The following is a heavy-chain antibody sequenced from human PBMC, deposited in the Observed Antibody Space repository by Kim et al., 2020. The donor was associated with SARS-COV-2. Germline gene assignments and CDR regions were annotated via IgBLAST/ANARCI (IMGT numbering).Heavy chain of an antibody. CDR2: IYYSGST. D-gene: IGHD3-3*01. CDR3: ARSLRYYDFWSGSNDAFDI. V-gene: IGHV4-61*01. CDR1: GGSVSSGSYY. J-gene: IGHJ3*02. Sequence: SETLSLTCTVSGGSVSSGSYYWSWIWQPPGKGLEWIGYIYYSGSTNYNPSLKSRVTISVDTSKNQFSLKLSSVTAADTAVYYCARSLRYYDFWSGSNDAFDIWGQGTMVTVSS.